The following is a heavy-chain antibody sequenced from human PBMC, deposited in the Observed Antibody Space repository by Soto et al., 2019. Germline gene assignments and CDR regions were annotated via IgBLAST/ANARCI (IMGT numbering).Heavy chain of an antibody. J-gene: IGHJ6*02. CDR3: AKDQSGDYYYYYGMDV. D-gene: IGHD7-27*01. V-gene: IGHV3-9*01. CDR1: GFTFDDYA. Sequence: PGGSLRLSCAASGFTFDDYAMHWVRQAPGKGLEWVSGISWNSGSIGYADSVKGRFTISRDNAKNSLYLQMNSLRAEDTALYYCAKDQSGDYYYYYGMDVWGQGTTVTVSS. CDR2: ISWNSGSI.